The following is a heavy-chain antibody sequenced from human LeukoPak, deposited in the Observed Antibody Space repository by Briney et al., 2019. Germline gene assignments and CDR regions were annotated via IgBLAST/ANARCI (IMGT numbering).Heavy chain of an antibody. J-gene: IGHJ5*02. CDR2: ISPSGGST. V-gene: IGHV1-46*01. Sequence: ASVKVSCKASGYTFTSYYMHWVRQAPGQGLEWMGIISPSGGSTSYAQKFQGRVTITADESTDTVYMELGSLTSEDTATYFCARDREISARPGGWFDPWGQGTLVTVSS. CDR3: ARDREISARPGGWFDP. CDR1: GYTFTSYY. D-gene: IGHD6-6*01.